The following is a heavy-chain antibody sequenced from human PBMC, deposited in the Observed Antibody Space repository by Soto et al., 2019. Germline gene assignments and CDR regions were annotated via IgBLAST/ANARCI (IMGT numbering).Heavy chain of an antibody. D-gene: IGHD3-10*01. CDR3: ATSLWFGTQPEI. Sequence: SETLSLTCAVYGGSFSNNYWTWFRQPPGKGLEWIGEISPSGTTKYIPSLKSRGTISVDTSRKQFFLKVTSVSAADTAVYYCATSLWFGTQPEIWGPGTLVTVS. CDR1: GGSFSNNY. V-gene: IGHV4-34*01. J-gene: IGHJ4*02. CDR2: ISPSGTT.